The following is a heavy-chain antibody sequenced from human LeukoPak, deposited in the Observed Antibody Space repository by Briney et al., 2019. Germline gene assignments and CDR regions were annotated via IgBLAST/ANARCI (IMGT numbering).Heavy chain of an antibody. V-gene: IGHV4-34*01. CDR1: GGSFSGYY. CDR2: INHSGST. J-gene: IGHJ4*02. CDR3: ARVTVYKLRFLEWLPLDY. Sequence: SETLSLTCAVYGGSFSGYYWSWIRQPPGKGREWIGEINHSGSTNYNPSLKSRVTISVDTSKNQFSLKLSSVTAADTAVYYCARVTVYKLRFLEWLPLDYWGQGTLVTVSS. D-gene: IGHD3-3*01.